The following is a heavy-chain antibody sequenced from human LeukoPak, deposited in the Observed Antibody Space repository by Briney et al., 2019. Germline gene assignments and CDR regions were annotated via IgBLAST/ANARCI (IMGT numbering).Heavy chain of an antibody. D-gene: IGHD4-17*01. Sequence: PSETLSLTCTVSGGSISSSSYYWGWIRQPPGKGLEWIGGIYYSGSTYYNPSLKSRVTISVDTSKNQSSLKLSSATAADTAVYYCARETVLRYYFDYWGQGTLVTVSS. CDR3: ARETVLRYYFDY. V-gene: IGHV4-39*02. CDR1: GGSISSSSYY. CDR2: IYYSGST. J-gene: IGHJ4*02.